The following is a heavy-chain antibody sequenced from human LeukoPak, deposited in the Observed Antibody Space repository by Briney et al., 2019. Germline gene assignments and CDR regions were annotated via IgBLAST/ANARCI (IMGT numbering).Heavy chain of an antibody. CDR2: IKEAGSEK. CDR1: GFTFSTYW. CDR3: ARDPMGF. Sequence: PGGSLRLSCAASGFTFSTYWMSWVRQAPGKGLEWVATIKEAGSEKYYVDSVKGRFTISRDSAKNSLYLQMNSLRAEDTAVYYCARDPMGFWGQGTLVTVSS. D-gene: IGHD3-16*01. J-gene: IGHJ4*02. V-gene: IGHV3-7*01.